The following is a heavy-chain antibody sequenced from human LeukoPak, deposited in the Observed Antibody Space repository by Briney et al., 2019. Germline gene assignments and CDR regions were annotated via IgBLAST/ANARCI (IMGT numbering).Heavy chain of an antibody. CDR2: IDSSSNS. J-gene: IGHJ4*02. Sequence: TAGGSLILSCAASGFTFSNYAMNGGRQAPGKGVDWVSSIDSSSNSYYADSVKGRFTISRDNAKNSLYLQMNRLRAEETAVSYCASREPAGIWGQGTLVTVSS. V-gene: IGHV3-69-1*02. CDR3: ASREPAGI. CDR1: GFTFSNYA. D-gene: IGHD1-14*01.